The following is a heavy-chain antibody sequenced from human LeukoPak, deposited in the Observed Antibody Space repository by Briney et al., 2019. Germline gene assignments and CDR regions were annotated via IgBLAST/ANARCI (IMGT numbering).Heavy chain of an antibody. CDR2: INPSGGST. D-gene: IGHD6-13*01. CDR1: GYSFISYY. J-gene: IGHJ4*02. V-gene: IGHV1-46*01. Sequence: ASVKVSCKASGYSFISYYMHWVRQAPGQGLEWMGIINPSGGSTNYAQKFQGRVTMTRDTSTSTVYMELSSLKSEDTAVYYCARIRTAGGPEYWGQGTLVTVSS. CDR3: ARIRTAGGPEY.